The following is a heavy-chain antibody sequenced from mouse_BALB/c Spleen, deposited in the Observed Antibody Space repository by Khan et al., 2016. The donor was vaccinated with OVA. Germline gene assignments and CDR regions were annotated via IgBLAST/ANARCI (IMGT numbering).Heavy chain of an antibody. V-gene: IGHV1-9*01. D-gene: IGHD1-1*01. CDR2: ILPGSGRN. CDR3: ARGNYYGSSSWFGY. Sequence: QVQLKQSGAELMKPGASVKISCKATGYTFSSYWIEWVKQRPGHGLEWIGEILPGSGRNKYNEKFKGKATFTADTSSNTAYMQLSNLTSDDSAIYYCARGNYYGSSSWFGYWGQGTLVTVSA. CDR1: GYTFSSYW. J-gene: IGHJ3*01.